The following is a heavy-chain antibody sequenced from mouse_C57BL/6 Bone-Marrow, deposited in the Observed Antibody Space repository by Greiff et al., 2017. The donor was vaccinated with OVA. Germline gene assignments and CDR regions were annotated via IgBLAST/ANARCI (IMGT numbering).Heavy chain of an antibody. J-gene: IGHJ4*01. Sequence: QVQLQQSGPELVKPGASVKISCKASGYAFSSSWMNWVKQRPGKGLEWIGRIYPGDGDTNYNGKFKGKATLTADKSSSTAYMQLSSLTSEDSAVYFGARDGYVYAMDYWGQGTSVTVSS. CDR2: IYPGDGDT. CDR1: GYAFSSSW. CDR3: ARDGYVYAMDY. D-gene: IGHD2-2*01. V-gene: IGHV1-82*01.